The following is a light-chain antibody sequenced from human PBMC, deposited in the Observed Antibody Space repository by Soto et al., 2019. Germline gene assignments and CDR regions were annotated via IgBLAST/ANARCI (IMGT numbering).Light chain of an antibody. CDR2: DAS. CDR1: QSVSSY. V-gene: IGKV3-11*01. Sequence: SVLTQSPVTLTLSPGERATLFCRASQSVSSYLAWYQQKPGQAPRLLIYDASNRATGIPARFSGSGSGTDFTLTISSLEPEDFAVYYCQQRSNWTPLTFGQGTRLEIK. CDR3: QQRSNWTPLT. J-gene: IGKJ5*01.